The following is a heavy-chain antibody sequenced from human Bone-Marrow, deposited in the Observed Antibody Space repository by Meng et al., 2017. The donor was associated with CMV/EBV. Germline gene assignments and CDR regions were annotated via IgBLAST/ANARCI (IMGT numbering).Heavy chain of an antibody. CDR3: ARRRGYCSSTSCYNYYGMDV. J-gene: IGHJ6*02. CDR2: INHSGST. V-gene: IGHV4-34*01. Sequence: SETLSLTCAVYGGPFSGYYWSWIRQPPGKGLEWIGEINHSGSTNYNPSLKSRVTISVDTSKNQFSLKLSSVTAADTAVYYCARRRGYCSSTSCYNYYGMDVWGQGTTVTVSS. CDR1: GGPFSGYY. D-gene: IGHD2-2*02.